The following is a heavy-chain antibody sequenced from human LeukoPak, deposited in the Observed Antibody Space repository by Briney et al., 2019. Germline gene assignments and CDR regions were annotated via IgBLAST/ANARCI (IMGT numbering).Heavy chain of an antibody. Sequence: SETLSLTCTVSGASISSSSYYWGWIRQPPGKGLEWIGSIYYSGSTYYNPSLKSRVTISVDTSKNQFSLKLSSVTAADTAVYYCARRPSSTSYFDYWGQGTLVTVSS. D-gene: IGHD2-2*01. V-gene: IGHV4-39*01. CDR1: GASISSSSYY. CDR3: ARRPSSTSYFDY. J-gene: IGHJ4*02. CDR2: IYYSGST.